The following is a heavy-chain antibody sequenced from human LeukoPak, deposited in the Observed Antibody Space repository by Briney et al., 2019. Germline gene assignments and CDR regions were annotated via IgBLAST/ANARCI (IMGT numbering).Heavy chain of an antibody. CDR3: ARGFLGGDYFEY. J-gene: IGHJ4*02. V-gene: IGHV4-59*01. D-gene: IGHD2-21*01. Sequence: SETLSLTCTVSGGSISRYYWSWIRQPPGKGLEWIGYIYYSGSTNYNPSLKSRVTISVDTSKIQFSLKLSSVTAADTAVYYCARGFLGGDYFEYWGQGTLVTVSS. CDR1: GGSISRYY. CDR2: IYYSGST.